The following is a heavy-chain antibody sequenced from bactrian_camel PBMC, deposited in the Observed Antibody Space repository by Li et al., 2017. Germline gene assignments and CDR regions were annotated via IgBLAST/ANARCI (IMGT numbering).Heavy chain of an antibody. Sequence: VQLVESGGDLVQPGRSLRVSCAASGFTFSIYSLSWIRQAPGKGPEWMSSIRSDGSTYYANSVKGRFTISRDNAKNILYLQMDNLQPEDSATYRCAASWGLTATTALGSIIYPDQFGYWGDGTQVTVS. CDR3: AASWGLTATTALGSIIYPDQFGY. J-gene: IGHJ6*01. CDR1: GFTFSIYS. CDR2: IRSDGST. V-gene: IGHV3-2*01. D-gene: IGHD5*01.